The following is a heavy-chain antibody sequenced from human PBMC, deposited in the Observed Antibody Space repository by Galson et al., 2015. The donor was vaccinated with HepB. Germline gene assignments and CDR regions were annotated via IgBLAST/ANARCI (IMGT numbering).Heavy chain of an antibody. D-gene: IGHD7-27*01. V-gene: IGHV4-39*07. CDR3: ARDFGWGSRRFDP. CDR2: IYYTGTT. CDR1: GDSIDSSPYY. Sequence: ETLSLTCTVSGDSIDSSPYYWVWIRQPPGKGLEWIGNIYYTGTTYYSPSLKSRVTMSIDTSKNQFSLRLTSVTAVDTAVYYGARDFGWGSRRFDPWGQGTLVTVSS. J-gene: IGHJ5*02.